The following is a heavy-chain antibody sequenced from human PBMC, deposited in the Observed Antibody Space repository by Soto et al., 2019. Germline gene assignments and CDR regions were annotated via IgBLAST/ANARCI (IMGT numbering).Heavy chain of an antibody. Sequence: QVQLVQSGAEVKKPGASVKVSCKASGYTFTSYYMHWVRQAPGQGLEWMGIINPSGGSTSDAQKYQGRVTMTRDKFTSTDYMELSSLSSEDTAVYYCARDRRTGRADTAMVTDKYYYYSCGMDVWGQGPTVTVSS. CDR1: GYTFTSYY. V-gene: IGHV1-46*01. D-gene: IGHD5-18*01. CDR2: INPSGGST. J-gene: IGHJ6*02. CDR3: ARDRRTGRADTAMVTDKYYYYSCGMDV.